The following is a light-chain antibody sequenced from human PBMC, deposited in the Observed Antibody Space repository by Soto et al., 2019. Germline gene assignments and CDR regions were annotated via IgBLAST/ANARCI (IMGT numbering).Light chain of an antibody. J-gene: IGLJ3*02. CDR1: SSDVGSYNL. CDR3: CPYAGGPWV. Sequence: QSALTQPASVSGSPGQSITISCPGTSSDVGSYNLVSWYQQYPGKAPKLMIYEVSKRPSGVSNRFSGSKSGNTASLTISGLQAEDEADYYCCPYAGGPWVFGGGTKLTVL. CDR2: EVS. V-gene: IGLV2-23*02.